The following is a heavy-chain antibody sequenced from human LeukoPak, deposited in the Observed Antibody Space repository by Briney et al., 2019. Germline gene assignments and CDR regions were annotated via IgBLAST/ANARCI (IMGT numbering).Heavy chain of an antibody. J-gene: IGHJ4*02. CDR1: GGSISSYY. CDR2: IYYSGST. Sequence: SETLSLTCTVSGGSISSYYWSWIRQPPGKGLEWFGYIYYSGSTNYNPSLKSRVTLSVDTSKNQFSLRLSSVTAADTAVYYCARLPLRSHFDYWGQGTLVTVSS. CDR3: ARLPLRSHFDY. V-gene: IGHV4-59*08.